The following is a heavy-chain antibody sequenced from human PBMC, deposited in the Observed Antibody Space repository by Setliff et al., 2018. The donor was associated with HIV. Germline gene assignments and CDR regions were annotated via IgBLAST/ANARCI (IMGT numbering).Heavy chain of an antibody. CDR1: GFTFGDYP. J-gene: IGHJ2*01. Sequence: GESLKISCTASGFTFGDYPMSWVRQSPGKGLEWVGFIGSNSYGGTTQYAASVKGRFTISRDDSKNIAFLQMDSLKTEDTGVYYCTRVFYSFWSGYFLYWYFDLWGRGTLVTVSS. V-gene: IGHV3-49*04. CDR3: TRVFYSFWSGYFLYWYFDL. CDR2: IGSNSYGGTT. D-gene: IGHD3-3*01.